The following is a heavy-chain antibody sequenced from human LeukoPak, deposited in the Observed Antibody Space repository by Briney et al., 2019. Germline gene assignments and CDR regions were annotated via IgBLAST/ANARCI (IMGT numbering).Heavy chain of an antibody. D-gene: IGHD6-6*01. V-gene: IGHV3-11*04. CDR3: ATYSSSSPDY. CDR1: GFTFSDYY. Sequence: GGSLRLPCAASGFTFSDYYMSWIRHATAKGLEWVSYISSSGSTIYYADSVKGRFTISRDNAKNSLYLQMNSLRAEDTAVYYCATYSSSSPDYWGQGTLVTVSS. CDR2: ISSSGSTI. J-gene: IGHJ4*02.